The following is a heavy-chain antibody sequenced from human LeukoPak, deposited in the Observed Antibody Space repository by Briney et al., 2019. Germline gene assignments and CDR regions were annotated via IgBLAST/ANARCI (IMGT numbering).Heavy chain of an antibody. V-gene: IGHV1-69*04. D-gene: IGHD3-22*01. J-gene: IGHJ4*02. CDR1: GGTFSSYA. CDR2: IIPIFGIA. Sequence: SVMVSCKASGGTFSSYAISWVRQAPGQGLEWMGRIIPIFGIANYAQKFQGRVTITADKSTSTAYMELSSLRSEDTAVYYCARALEAGGDDSLLGYWGQGTLVTVSS. CDR3: ARALEAGGDDSLLGY.